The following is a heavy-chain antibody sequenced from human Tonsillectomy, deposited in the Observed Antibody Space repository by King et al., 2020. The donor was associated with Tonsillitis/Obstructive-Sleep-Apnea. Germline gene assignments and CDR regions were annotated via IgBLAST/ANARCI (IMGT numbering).Heavy chain of an antibody. Sequence: VQLVESRGGVVQPGRSLRLSCAASGFTFSSYGMHWVRQAPGKGLEWVAVIWYDGSNKYYADFVKGRFTISRDNSKNTLYLQMNSLRAEETAVYYCARDRYDFWSGYYSYPFDYWGQGTLVTVSS. J-gene: IGHJ4*02. CDR2: IWYDGSNK. V-gene: IGHV3-33*01. CDR3: ARDRYDFWSGYYSYPFDY. CDR1: GFTFSSYG. D-gene: IGHD3-3*01.